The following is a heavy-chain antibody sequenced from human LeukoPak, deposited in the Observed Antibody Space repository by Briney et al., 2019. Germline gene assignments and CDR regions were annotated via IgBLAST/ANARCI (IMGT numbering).Heavy chain of an antibody. CDR2: INHLGTT. J-gene: IGHJ4*02. Sequence: PSETLSLTCAVYGGSFSGPYWTWIRQSPGKGLEWIGEINHLGTTNYNPSLKSRVAISMHSSKNQFSLMLNSVTAADTAVYYCARRGGGNYPFYFDSWGQGTLVTVSS. V-gene: IGHV4-34*01. CDR3: ARRGGGNYPFYFDS. D-gene: IGHD1-26*01. CDR1: GGSFSGPY.